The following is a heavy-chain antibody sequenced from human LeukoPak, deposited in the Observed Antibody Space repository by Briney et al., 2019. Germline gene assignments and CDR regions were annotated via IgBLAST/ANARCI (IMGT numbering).Heavy chain of an antibody. CDR2: INHSAEI. Sequence: SETLSLTCGVYGGSFSGYYWSWIRQAPGKGLEWIGEINHSAEIYYNPSLKSRVTMSIDMSNNQFSLNLSSVTAADTGIYYCARGPGSGSKYAWFDPWGQGTLVTVSS. CDR3: ARGPGSGSKYAWFDP. V-gene: IGHV4-34*01. CDR1: GGSFSGYY. J-gene: IGHJ5*02. D-gene: IGHD1-26*01.